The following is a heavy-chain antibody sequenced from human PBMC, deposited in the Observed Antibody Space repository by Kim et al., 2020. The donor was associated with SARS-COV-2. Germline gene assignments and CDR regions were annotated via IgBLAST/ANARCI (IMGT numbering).Heavy chain of an antibody. J-gene: IGHJ4*02. D-gene: IGHD3-22*01. CDR3: AREYSSGYYPFDY. Sequence: YARKGQGRVTITADKSTSTAYMELSSLRSEDTAVYYCAREYSSGYYPFDYWGQGTLVTVSS. V-gene: IGHV1-69*04.